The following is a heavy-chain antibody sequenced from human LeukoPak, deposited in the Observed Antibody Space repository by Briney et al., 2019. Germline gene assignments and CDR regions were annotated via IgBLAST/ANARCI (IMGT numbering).Heavy chain of an antibody. CDR1: GYTFTSYD. V-gene: IGHV1-8*01. CDR3: ARSIFYSGYRNDAFDI. Sequence: ASVKVSCKASGYTFTSYDINWVRQATGHGLEWLGWMNPNSGNSGYAQKFQGRVTMTRNTSISTAYMELSSLRSEDTAVYYCARSIFYSGYRNDAFDIWGQGTMVTVSS. J-gene: IGHJ3*02. CDR2: MNPNSGNS. D-gene: IGHD5-12*01.